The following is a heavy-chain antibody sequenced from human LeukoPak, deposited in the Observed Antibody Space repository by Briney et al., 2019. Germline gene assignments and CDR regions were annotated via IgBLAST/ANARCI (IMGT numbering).Heavy chain of an antibody. V-gene: IGHV1-2*02. CDR3: ARASSDIVVVVAAEDY. CDR2: INPKSGGT. D-gene: IGHD2-15*01. CDR1: GYTFTGYY. J-gene: IGHJ4*02. Sequence: ASVKVSCKASGYTFTGYYMHWVRQAPGQGLEWMGWINPKSGGTNYAQKLQGRVTMTTDTSTSTAYMELRSLRSDDTAVYYCARASSDIVVVVAAEDYWGQGTLVTVSS.